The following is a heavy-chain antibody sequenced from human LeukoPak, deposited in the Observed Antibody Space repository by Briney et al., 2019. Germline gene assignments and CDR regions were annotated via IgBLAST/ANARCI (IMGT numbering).Heavy chain of an antibody. Sequence: ASVKVSYKVSGYTLTELSMHWVRQAPGKGLEWMGGFDPEDGETIYAQKFQGRVTMTEDTSTDTAYMELSSLRSEDTAVYYCATGRGYSYGYDYWGQGTLVTVSS. CDR1: GYTLTELS. V-gene: IGHV1-24*01. CDR3: ATGRGYSYGYDY. D-gene: IGHD5-18*01. J-gene: IGHJ4*02. CDR2: FDPEDGET.